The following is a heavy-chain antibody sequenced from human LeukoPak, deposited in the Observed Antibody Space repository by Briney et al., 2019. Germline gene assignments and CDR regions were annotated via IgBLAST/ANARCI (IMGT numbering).Heavy chain of an antibody. V-gene: IGHV4-59*08. J-gene: IGHJ5*02. CDR2: IYYSGST. Sequence: SETLSLTCTVSGGSISSYYWSWIRQPPGKGLEWIGYIYYSGSTNYNPSLKSRVTISVDTSKNQFSLKLSSVTAADTAVYYCARHRYYYDSSGYYYQPWGQGTLVTVSS. CDR1: GGSISSYY. D-gene: IGHD3-22*01. CDR3: ARHRYYYDSSGYYYQP.